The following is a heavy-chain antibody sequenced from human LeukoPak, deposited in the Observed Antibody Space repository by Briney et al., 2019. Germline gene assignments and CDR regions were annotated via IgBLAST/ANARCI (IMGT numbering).Heavy chain of an antibody. CDR3: ARGYSYGYDY. J-gene: IGHJ4*02. V-gene: IGHV6-1*01. D-gene: IGHD5-18*01. Sequence: SQTLSLTCAISGDSVSSNSVAWHWIRQSPSRGLEWLGRTYYRPKWYNDYAVSVKSRITINPDTSKNQFSLQLNSVISEDTAVYYCARGYSYGYDYWGQGALVTVSS. CDR2: TYYRPKWYN. CDR1: GDSVSSNSVA.